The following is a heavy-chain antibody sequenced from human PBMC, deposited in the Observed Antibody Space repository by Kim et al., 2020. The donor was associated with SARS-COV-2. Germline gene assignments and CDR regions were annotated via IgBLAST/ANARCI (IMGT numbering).Heavy chain of an antibody. J-gene: IGHJ4*02. CDR3: ARVLWFGEFN. V-gene: IGHV1-3*01. CDR2: NT. D-gene: IGHD3-10*01. Sequence: NTKYSQKFQGRVTITRDTSASTAYMELSSLRSEDTAVYYCARVLWFGEFNWGQGTLVTVSS.